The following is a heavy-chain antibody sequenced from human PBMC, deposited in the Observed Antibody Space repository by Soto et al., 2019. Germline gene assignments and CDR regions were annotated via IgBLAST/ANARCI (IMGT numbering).Heavy chain of an antibody. Sequence: PGGSLRLSCAASGFTFSSYGMHWVRQAPGKGLEWVAVISYDGSNKYYADSVKGRFTISRDNSKNTLYLQMNSLRAEDTAVYYCAKDQTAYSSSSGPFDYWGQGTLVTVSS. CDR2: ISYDGSNK. J-gene: IGHJ4*02. V-gene: IGHV3-30*18. CDR1: GFTFSSYG. CDR3: AKDQTAYSSSSGPFDY. D-gene: IGHD6-6*01.